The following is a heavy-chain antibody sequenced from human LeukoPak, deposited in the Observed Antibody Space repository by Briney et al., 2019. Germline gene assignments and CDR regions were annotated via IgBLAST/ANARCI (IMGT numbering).Heavy chain of an antibody. CDR1: GGSISSGGYS. D-gene: IGHD2-21*02. CDR3: ARVPTRCGGDCYYFDY. V-gene: IGHV4-30-2*01. CDR2: MYHTGTT. J-gene: IGHJ4*02. Sequence: SETLSLTCAVFGGSISSGGYSWSWIRQPPGKGLEWIGYMYHTGTTYYNPSLKSRVTISVDKPKNQFSLKLTSVTAADTAVYYCARVPTRCGGDCYYFDYWGQGTLVTVSS.